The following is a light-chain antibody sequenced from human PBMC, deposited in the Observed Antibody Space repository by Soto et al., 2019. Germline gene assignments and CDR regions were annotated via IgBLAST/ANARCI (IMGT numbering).Light chain of an antibody. Sequence: DIQMTQSPSTLSASVGDRVTITCRASQSINIWLAWYQQKPGKAPKVVIYDASSLESGVPSRFSGRGSGTEFTLTISSPQPDDFATYYCQQYSTYSTFGQGTKVDIK. CDR2: DAS. J-gene: IGKJ1*01. V-gene: IGKV1-5*01. CDR3: QQYSTYST. CDR1: QSINIW.